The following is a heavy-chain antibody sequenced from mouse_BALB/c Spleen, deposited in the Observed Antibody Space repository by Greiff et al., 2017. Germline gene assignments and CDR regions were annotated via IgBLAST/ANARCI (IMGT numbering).Heavy chain of an antibody. CDR2: ILPGSGST. CDR3: ARSRGNYATDY. CDR1: GYTFSSYW. J-gene: IGHJ4*01. V-gene: IGHV1-9*01. Sequence: VQLQESGAELMKPGASVKISCKATGYTFSSYWIEWVKQRPGHGLEWIGEILPGSGSTNYNEKFKGKATFTADTSSNTAYMQLSSLTSEDSAVYYCARSRGNYATDYWGQGTSVTVSS.